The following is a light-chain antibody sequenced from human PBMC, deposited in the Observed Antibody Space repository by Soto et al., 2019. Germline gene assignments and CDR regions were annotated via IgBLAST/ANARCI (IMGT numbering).Light chain of an antibody. Sequence: EIVLTQSPDTLSLSPGERATLSCRASQSVSSSLAWYQQKPGQAPRLLIYDASNRATGIPARFSGSGFGTDFSITISSLETEDFAVYYRQQRSNWPPEVTFGPGTKVDIK. CDR1: QSVSSS. V-gene: IGKV3-11*01. CDR3: QQRSNWPPEVT. CDR2: DAS. J-gene: IGKJ3*01.